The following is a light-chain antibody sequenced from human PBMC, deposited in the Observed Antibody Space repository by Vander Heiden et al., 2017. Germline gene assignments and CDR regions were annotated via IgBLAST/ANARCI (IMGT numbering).Light chain of an antibody. CDR1: QGISSY. Sequence: AIRMTQSPSSFSASTGDRVTITCRASQGISSYLAWYQQKPGKAPKLLIYAASTLQSGVQSRFSGSGSGTDFTLTSSCLQSEDFATYYCQHYYIYPVNVGQVNKMEIK. CDR2: AAS. CDR3: QHYYIYPVN. V-gene: IGKV1-8*01. J-gene: IGKJ2*01.